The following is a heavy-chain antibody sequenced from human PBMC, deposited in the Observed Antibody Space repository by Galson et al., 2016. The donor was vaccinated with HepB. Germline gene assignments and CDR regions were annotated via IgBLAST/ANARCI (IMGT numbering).Heavy chain of an antibody. V-gene: IGHV3-23*01. J-gene: IGHJ6*02. D-gene: IGHD2-2*01. CDR1: GFTFSTYA. CDR3: ARTVVPAAPLAEVRRLNYYGMDV. CDR2: ISGSGGST. Sequence: SLRLSCAASGFTFSTYAMSWVRQAPGKGLEWVSGISGSGGSTSDADSVKGRFTISRDNSKNTLYLQMKSLRAEDTAVYYCARTVVPAAPLAEVRRLNYYGMDVWGQGTTVTVSS.